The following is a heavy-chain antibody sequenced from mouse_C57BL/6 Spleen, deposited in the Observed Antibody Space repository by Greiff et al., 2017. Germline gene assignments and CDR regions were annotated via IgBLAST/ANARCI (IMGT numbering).Heavy chain of an antibody. CDR1: GYTFTSYW. Sequence: QVHVKQPGAELVMPGASVKLSCKASGYTFTSYWMHWVKQRPGQGLEWIGEIDPSDSYTNYNQKFKGKSTLTVDKSSSTAYMQLSSLTSEDSAVYYCARETYDGNAMDYWGQGTSVTVSS. D-gene: IGHD2-12*01. CDR3: ARETYDGNAMDY. J-gene: IGHJ4*01. CDR2: IDPSDSYT. V-gene: IGHV1-69*01.